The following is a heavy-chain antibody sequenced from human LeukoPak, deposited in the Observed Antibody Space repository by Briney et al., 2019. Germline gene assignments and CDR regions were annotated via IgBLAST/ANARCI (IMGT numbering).Heavy chain of an antibody. Sequence: SETLSLTCTVSGYSISSGYYWGWIRQPPGKGLEWIGSIYHSGSTYYYPSLKSRVTISVDTSKNQFSLKLSSVTAADTAVYYCARGQGATVPQVGKNWFDPWGQGTRVTVSS. CDR3: ARGQGATVPQVGKNWFDP. D-gene: IGHD1-26*01. CDR1: GYSISSGYY. J-gene: IGHJ5*02. CDR2: IYHSGST. V-gene: IGHV4-38-2*02.